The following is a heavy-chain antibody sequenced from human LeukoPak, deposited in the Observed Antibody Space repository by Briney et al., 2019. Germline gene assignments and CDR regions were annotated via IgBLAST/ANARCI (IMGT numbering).Heavy chain of an antibody. V-gene: IGHV3-48*04. CDR2: IRGSGPGSGSGT. CDR1: GFTFSDYP. CDR3: ARDVNWGFDS. D-gene: IGHD7-27*01. Sequence: PGGSLRLSCATSGFTFSDYPMNWVRQAPGKGLEWVSNIRGSGPGSGSGTYYADSVKGRSIISRDNAKNSVYLQMNSLRVEDSAFYYCARDVNWGFDSWGQGALVTVSS. J-gene: IGHJ4*02.